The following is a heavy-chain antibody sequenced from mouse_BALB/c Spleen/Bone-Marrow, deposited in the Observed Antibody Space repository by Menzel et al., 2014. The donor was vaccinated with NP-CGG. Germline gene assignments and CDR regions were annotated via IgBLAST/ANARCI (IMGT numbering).Heavy chain of an antibody. CDR3: ATPFITYYFDY. D-gene: IGHD1-1*01. V-gene: IGHV3-1*02. J-gene: IGHJ2*01. CDR1: GYSITSGYS. CDR2: IHYSGST. Sequence: EVQLQQSGPDLVKPSQSLSLTCTVTGYSITSGYSWHWIRQFPGNKLEWMGYIHYSGSTNYNPSLKSRISITRDTSKNQFFLPLNSVTTEDAATYYYATPFITYYFDYWGQGTTLTVSS.